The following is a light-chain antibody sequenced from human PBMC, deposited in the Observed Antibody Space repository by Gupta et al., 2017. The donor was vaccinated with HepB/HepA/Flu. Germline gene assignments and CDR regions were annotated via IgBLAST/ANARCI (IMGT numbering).Light chain of an antibody. CDR1: QGISSY. Sequence: DIQLTQSQSFLSASVGDSVTITCRATQGISSYLVWYQQKPGKAPKLLIYAASTLQSGVPSRFSGGGSGTEFTLTISSLQPEDFATYYCQQLNSYPLTFGGGTKVEIK. J-gene: IGKJ4*01. V-gene: IGKV1-9*01. CDR3: QQLNSYPLT. CDR2: AAS.